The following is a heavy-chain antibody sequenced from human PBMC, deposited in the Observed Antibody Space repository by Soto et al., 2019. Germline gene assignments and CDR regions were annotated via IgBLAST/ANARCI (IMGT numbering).Heavy chain of an antibody. CDR3: AKDVRFSNSWYLDY. CDR1: GFSFSSYG. D-gene: IGHD2-2*01. V-gene: IGHV3-30*18. CDR2: ISYDGSHK. J-gene: IGHJ4*02. Sequence: QVQLVESGGGVVQPGRSLRLSCAASGFSFSSYGMHWVRQAPGKGLKWVAVISYDGSHKYYADSVKGRFTISRDNSKSTLYLQMNSLRAEDTAVYYCAKDVRFSNSWYLDYWGQGTLVTVSS.